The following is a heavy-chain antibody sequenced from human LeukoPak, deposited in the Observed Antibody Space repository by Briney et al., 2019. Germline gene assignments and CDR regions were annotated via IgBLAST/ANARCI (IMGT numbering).Heavy chain of an antibody. J-gene: IGHJ4*02. CDR2: ISTTSGNI. Sequence: GRSLRLSCAASGFTFSSYSMNWVRQAPGKGLEWVAAISTTSGNIYYADSVKGRFTISRDNAKNSLYLQMNSLRVEDTAVYYCAKLAKYFYGWETYYFFEHWGQGTPVTASS. V-gene: IGHV3-21*01. CDR1: GFTFSSYS. D-gene: IGHD3-10*01. CDR3: AKLAKYFYGWETYYFFEH.